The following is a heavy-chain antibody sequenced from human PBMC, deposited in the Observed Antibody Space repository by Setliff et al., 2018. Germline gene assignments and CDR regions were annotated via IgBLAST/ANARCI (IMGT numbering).Heavy chain of an antibody. CDR2: INPSGGST. CDR1: GYTFTSYY. CDR3: ARVSEEYSSVPD. J-gene: IGHJ4*02. Sequence: ASVKVSCKASGYTFTSYYMHWVRQAPGQGLEWMGIINPSGGSTSYAQKFQGRVTITTDESTSTAYMELSSLRSEDTAVYYCARVSEEYSSVPDWGQGTLVTVSS. V-gene: IGHV1-46*01. D-gene: IGHD6-19*01.